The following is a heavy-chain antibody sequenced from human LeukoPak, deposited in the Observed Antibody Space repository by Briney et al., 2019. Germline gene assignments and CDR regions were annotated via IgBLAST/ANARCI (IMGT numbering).Heavy chain of an antibody. V-gene: IGHV1-18*01. CDR2: ITAYNGNT. CDR1: GYTFTSYG. CDR3: ARVGRGGWWFDP. D-gene: IGHD3-16*01. J-gene: IGHJ5*02. Sequence: ASVKVSCKASGYTFTSYGISWVRQAPGQGLEWMGWITAYNGNTNYAQKFQGRVTMTRDTSISTAYMELSRLRSDDTAVYYCARVGRGGWWFDPWGQGTLVTVSS.